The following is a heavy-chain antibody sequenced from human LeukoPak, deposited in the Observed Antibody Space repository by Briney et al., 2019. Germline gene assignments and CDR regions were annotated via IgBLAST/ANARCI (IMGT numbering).Heavy chain of an antibody. CDR3: ARVTMVRGVIISDTPAFDY. J-gene: IGHJ4*02. D-gene: IGHD3-10*01. CDR2: ISAYNGNT. CDR1: GYTFTSYG. Sequence: APVKVSCKASGYTFTSYGISWVRQAPGQGLEWMGWISAYNGNTNYEQKLQGRVTMTTDTSTSTAYMELRSLRSDDTAVYYCARVTMVRGVIISDTPAFDYWGQGTLVTVSS. V-gene: IGHV1-18*01.